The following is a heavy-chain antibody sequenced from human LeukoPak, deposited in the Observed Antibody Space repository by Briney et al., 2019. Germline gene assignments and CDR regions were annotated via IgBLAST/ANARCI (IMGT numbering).Heavy chain of an antibody. CDR2: ISSSSSYI. Sequence: GGSLRLSCAGSGFTFSTYSMNWVRQAPGKGLEWVSSISSSSSYIYYADSVKGRFTISRDNAKNSLYLQMNSLRAEDTAVYYCARGSGGWYEGAYYFDYWGQGTLVTVSS. CDR3: ARGSGGWYEGAYYFDY. D-gene: IGHD6-19*01. V-gene: IGHV3-21*01. CDR1: GFTFSTYS. J-gene: IGHJ4*02.